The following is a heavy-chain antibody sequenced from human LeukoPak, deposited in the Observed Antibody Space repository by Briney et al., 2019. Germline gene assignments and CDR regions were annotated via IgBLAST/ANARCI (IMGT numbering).Heavy chain of an antibody. CDR2: ISAYNGNT. D-gene: IGHD2-2*01. J-gene: IGHJ5*02. CDR3: ARRAGKIVVVPAAILFDP. Sequence: ASVKVSCKASGYTFTSYGISWVRQAPGQGLEWMGWISAYNGNTNYAQKLQGRVTMTTDTSTSTAYMELRSLRSDDTAVYYCARRAGKIVVVPAAILFDPWGQGTLVTVSS. V-gene: IGHV1-18*01. CDR1: GYTFTSYG.